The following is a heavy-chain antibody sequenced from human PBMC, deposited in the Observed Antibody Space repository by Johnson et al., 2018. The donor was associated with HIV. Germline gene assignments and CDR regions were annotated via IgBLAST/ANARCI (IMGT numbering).Heavy chain of an antibody. J-gene: IGHJ3*02. CDR2: ISYDGSNK. D-gene: IGHD1-26*01. CDR3: AKGMGELLRIDAFDI. V-gene: IGHV3-30-3*01. Sequence: QEKLVESGGGVVQPGRSLRLSCAASGFTFSSYAMHWVRQAPGKGLEWVAVISYDGSNKYYADSVKGRFTISRDNSKNTLYLQMNSLRAEDTAVYYCAKGMGELLRIDAFDIWGQGTMVTVSS. CDR1: GFTFSSYA.